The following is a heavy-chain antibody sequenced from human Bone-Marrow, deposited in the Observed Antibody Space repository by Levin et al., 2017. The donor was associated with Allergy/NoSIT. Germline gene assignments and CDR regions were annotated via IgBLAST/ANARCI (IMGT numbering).Heavy chain of an antibody. V-gene: IGHV1-8*01. CDR3: ARGGVIRLLNGTAWFDP. J-gene: IGHJ5*02. CDR1: GYTFTSYD. CDR2: MNPNSGNT. Sequence: GESLKISCKASGYTFTSYDINWVRQATGQGLEWMGWMNPNSGNTGYAQKFQGRVTMTRNTSISTAYMELSSLRSEDTAVYYCARGGVIRLLNGTAWFDPWGQGTLVTVSS. D-gene: IGHD1-1*01.